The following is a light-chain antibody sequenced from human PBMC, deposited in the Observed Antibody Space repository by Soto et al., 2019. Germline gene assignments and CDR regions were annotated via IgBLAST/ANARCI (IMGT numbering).Light chain of an antibody. CDR1: QSISSY. V-gene: IGKV1-39*01. J-gene: IGKJ1*01. Sequence: DIQMTQSPSSLSASVGDRVTITCRASQSISSYLNWYQQKPGKAPKLLIYAASSLQSGVPSRFSGSGSATEFTLTISSLQPDDFATYYCQQYSIYPWTFGQGTKVDI. CDR3: QQYSIYPWT. CDR2: AAS.